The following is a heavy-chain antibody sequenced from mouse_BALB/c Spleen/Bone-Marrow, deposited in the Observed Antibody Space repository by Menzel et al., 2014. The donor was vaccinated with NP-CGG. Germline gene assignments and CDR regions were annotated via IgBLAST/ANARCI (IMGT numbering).Heavy chain of an antibody. CDR3: ARPPLYYDYAWFAY. CDR2: INPDSSTI. J-gene: IGHJ3*01. D-gene: IGHD2-4*01. CDR1: GFDFSRYW. V-gene: IGHV4-1*02. Sequence: EVMLVESGGGLVQPGGSLKLSCAASGFDFSRYWVSWVRQAPGKGLEWIGEINPDSSTINYTPSLKDKFIISRDNAKNTLYLQMSKVRSEDTALYYCARPPLYYDYAWFAYWGQGTLVTVSA.